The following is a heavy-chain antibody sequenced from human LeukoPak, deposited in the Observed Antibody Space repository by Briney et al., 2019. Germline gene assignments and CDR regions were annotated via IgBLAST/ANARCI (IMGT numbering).Heavy chain of an antibody. Sequence: PGGSLRLSCAASGFTFSSYSMNWVRQAPGKGLEWVSSISSSSSYIYYADSVKGRFTISRDNAKNSLCLQMNSLRAEDTAVYYCARDAEYYDSSGPYYFDYWGQGTLVTVSS. CDR2: ISSSSSYI. J-gene: IGHJ4*02. V-gene: IGHV3-21*01. D-gene: IGHD3-22*01. CDR3: ARDAEYYDSSGPYYFDY. CDR1: GFTFSSYS.